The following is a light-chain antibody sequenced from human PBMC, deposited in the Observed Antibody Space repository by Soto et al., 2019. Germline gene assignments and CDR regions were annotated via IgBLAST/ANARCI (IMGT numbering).Light chain of an antibody. V-gene: IGKV1-5*03. Sequence: DIQMTQSPSTLSASVGDRVTITCRASQSISSWLAWYQQKPGKAPKLLIYKASNLQSGVPSRFSGSGSGTEFTLTISSLQPDDFATYYCQQYDTYHVTFGGGNKVDI. CDR1: QSISSW. CDR3: QQYDTYHVT. J-gene: IGKJ4*01. CDR2: KAS.